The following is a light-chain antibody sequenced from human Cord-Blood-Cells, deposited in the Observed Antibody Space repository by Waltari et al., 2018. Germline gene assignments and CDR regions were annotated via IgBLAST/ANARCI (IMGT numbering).Light chain of an antibody. CDR2: RDS. V-gene: IGLV3-9*01. J-gene: IGLJ2*01. CDR3: QVSDSSTVV. CDR1: NIRRKH. Sequence: SYELTQPLSVSVAWGQTARVTCGVNNIRRKHGPWYPQKPGKAPVLVIYRDSNRPSGIPERFSGSNSGNTATLTISRSKAGDEADYYCQVSDSSTVVFGGGTKLTVL.